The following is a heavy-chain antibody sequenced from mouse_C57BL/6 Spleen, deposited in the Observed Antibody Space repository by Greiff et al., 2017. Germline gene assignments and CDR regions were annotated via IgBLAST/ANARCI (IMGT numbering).Heavy chain of an antibody. V-gene: IGHV1-50*01. CDR1: GYTFTSYW. Sequence: QVQLQQPGAELVKPGASVKLSCKASGYTFTSYWMQWVKQRPGQGLEWIGEIDPSDSYTNYNQKFKGKAKLTVDTSSSTAYMQLSSLTSEDSAVYYCAIDSSGYGAMDYWGQGTSVTVSS. J-gene: IGHJ4*01. D-gene: IGHD3-2*02. CDR3: AIDSSGYGAMDY. CDR2: IDPSDSYT.